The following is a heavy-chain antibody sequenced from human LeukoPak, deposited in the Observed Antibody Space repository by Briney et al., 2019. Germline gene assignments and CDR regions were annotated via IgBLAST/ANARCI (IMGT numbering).Heavy chain of an antibody. CDR2: INPNSGGI. J-gene: IGHJ5*02. D-gene: IGHD3-16*01. CDR1: GYTFTDYY. V-gene: IGHV1-2*02. Sequence: ASVKVSCKTSGYTFTDYYLHWVRQAPGQGLEWMGCINPNSGGIISAQKFQGRDTMTRDTSITTLYMEESRLTSDDTAIYYCARADRLHGGPYLIGPWGEGTLVTVS. CDR3: ARADRLHGGPYLIGP.